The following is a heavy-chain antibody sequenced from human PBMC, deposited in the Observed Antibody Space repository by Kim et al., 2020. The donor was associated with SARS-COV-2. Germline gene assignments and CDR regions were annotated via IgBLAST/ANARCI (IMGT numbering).Heavy chain of an antibody. V-gene: IGHV4-59*13. D-gene: IGHD6-19*01. J-gene: IGHJ3*02. CDR3: ARGGGWYGLGAFDI. CDR2: SYYSGST. CDR1: GGSISSYY. Sequence: SETLSLTCTVSGGSISSYYWSWIRQPPGKGLEWIGYSYYSGSTNYNPSLKSRVTISVYTSKTQFSLKLSSVTAADTAVYYCARGGGWYGLGAFDIWGQGTMVTVSS.